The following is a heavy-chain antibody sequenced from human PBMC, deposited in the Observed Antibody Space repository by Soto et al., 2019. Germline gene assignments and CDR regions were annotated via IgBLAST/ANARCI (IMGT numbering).Heavy chain of an antibody. CDR3: TCYYDSSGYVPFDY. CDR2: IRSKTNSYAT. V-gene: IGHV3-73*01. D-gene: IGHD3-22*01. CDR1: GFTFSGSA. Sequence: EVQLVESGGGLVQPGGSLKLSCVASGFTFSGSAMHWVRQASGKGLEWVGRIRSKTNSYATAYGASVKGRFTISRDDSKNTEYLQMNSLKTEDTAVYYCTCYYDSSGYVPFDYWGQGTLVTVSS. J-gene: IGHJ4*02.